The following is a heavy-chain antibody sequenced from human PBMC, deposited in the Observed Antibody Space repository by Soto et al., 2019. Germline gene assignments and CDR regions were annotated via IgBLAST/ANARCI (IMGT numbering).Heavy chain of an antibody. CDR3: AKFYDYGDRNYWYFDL. D-gene: IGHD4-17*01. CDR2: ISGSGGST. V-gene: IGHV3-23*01. CDR1: GFTFSSYA. Sequence: LRLSCAASGFTFSSYAMSWVRQAPGKGLEWVSAISGSGGSTYYADSVKGRFTISRDNSKNTLYLQMNSLRAEDTAVYYCAKFYDYGDRNYWYFDLWGRGTLVTV. J-gene: IGHJ2*01.